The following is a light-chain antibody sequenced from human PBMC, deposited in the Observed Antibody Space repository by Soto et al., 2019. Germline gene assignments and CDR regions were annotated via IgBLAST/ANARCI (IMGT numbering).Light chain of an antibody. CDR3: QQYASSPLP. CDR1: QRCSSLY. CDR2: SAS. V-gene: IGKV3-20*01. Sequence: ELVVTQSPGTMSLSPGERATLSCGTSQRCSSLYLACYQQKPGQAPRLLIYSASSRATGIPDRLSGSGSGTDFTLTISRLEPEDFEVYYCQQYASSPLPFGGGTKVESK. J-gene: IGKJ4*01.